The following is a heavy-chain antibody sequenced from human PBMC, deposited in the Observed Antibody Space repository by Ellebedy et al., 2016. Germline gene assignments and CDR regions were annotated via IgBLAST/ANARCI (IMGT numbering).Heavy chain of an antibody. V-gene: IGHV3-30*18. D-gene: IGHD2-2*01. CDR1: GFTFSSYG. CDR2: ISYDGSNK. Sequence: GGSLRLSXAASGFTFSSYGMHWVRQAPGKGLEWVAVISYDGSNKYYADSVKGRFTISRDNSKNTLYLQMNSLRAEDTAVYYCAKDVGYCSSTSCYYFDYWGQGTLVTVSS. J-gene: IGHJ4*02. CDR3: AKDVGYCSSTSCYYFDY.